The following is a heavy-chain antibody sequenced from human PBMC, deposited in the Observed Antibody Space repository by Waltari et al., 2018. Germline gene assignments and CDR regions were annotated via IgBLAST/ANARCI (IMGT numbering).Heavy chain of an antibody. Sequence: QVQLQESGPGLVKPSETLSLTCAVSGYSISSGYYWGWIRQPPGKGLEWIGSIYHSGSTYYNPSLKSRVTISVDTSKNQFSLKLSSVTAADTAVYDCARHYDSSGYSDYWGQGTLVTVSS. D-gene: IGHD3-22*01. CDR3: ARHYDSSGYSDY. V-gene: IGHV4-38-2*01. CDR1: GYSISSGYY. J-gene: IGHJ4*02. CDR2: IYHSGST.